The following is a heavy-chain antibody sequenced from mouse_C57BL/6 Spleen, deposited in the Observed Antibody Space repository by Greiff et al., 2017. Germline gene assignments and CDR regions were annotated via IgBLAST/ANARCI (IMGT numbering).Heavy chain of an antibody. Sequence: QVQLQQPGAELVKPGASVKLSCKASGYTFTSYWMQWVKQRPGQGLEWIGEIDPSDSYTNYNQKFKGKATLTVDTSSSTAYMQLSSLTSEDSAVYYCAGGRGDGPQVAMDCWGQGTSVTVSS. CDR2: IDPSDSYT. V-gene: IGHV1-50*01. J-gene: IGHJ4*01. CDR3: AGGRGDGPQVAMDC. D-gene: IGHD2-3*01. CDR1: GYTFTSYW.